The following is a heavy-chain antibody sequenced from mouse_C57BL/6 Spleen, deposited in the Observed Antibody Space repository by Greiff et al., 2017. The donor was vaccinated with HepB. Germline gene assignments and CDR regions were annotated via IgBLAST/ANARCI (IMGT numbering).Heavy chain of an antibody. V-gene: IGHV1-64*01. D-gene: IGHD1-1*01. J-gene: IGHJ2*01. Sequence: QVQLQQPGAELVKPGASVKLSCKASGYTFTSYWMHWVKQRPGQGLEWIGMIHPNSGSTNYNEKFKSKATLTVDKSSSTAYMQLSSLTSEDSAVYYWARDVYYGSSYYFDYWGQGTTLTVSA. CDR3: ARDVYYGSSYYFDY. CDR2: IHPNSGST. CDR1: GYTFTSYW.